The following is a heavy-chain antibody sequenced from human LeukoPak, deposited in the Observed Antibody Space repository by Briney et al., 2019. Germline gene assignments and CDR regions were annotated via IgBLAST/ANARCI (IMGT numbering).Heavy chain of an antibody. J-gene: IGHJ4*02. CDR3: AKQATGNYGIYDY. CDR1: GFTFSNYA. CDR2: ISGSGGST. D-gene: IGHD3-9*01. V-gene: IGHV3-23*01. Sequence: PGGXLXXSCAASGFTFSNYAMTWVRQAPGKGLECVSLISGSGGSTHYVDSVKGRFTTSRDNSKNRVYMQMNRLRAEDTAVYYCAKQATGNYGIYDYWGQGTLVTVSS.